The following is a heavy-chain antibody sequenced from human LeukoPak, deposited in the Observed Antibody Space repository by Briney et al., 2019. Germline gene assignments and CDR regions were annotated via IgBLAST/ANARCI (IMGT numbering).Heavy chain of an antibody. CDR1: GFTFSSYS. CDR3: ARGPGILTPNNWFDP. J-gene: IGHJ5*02. CDR2: ISSSSSYI. Sequence: GGSLRLSCAASGFTFSSYSMNWVRQAPGKGLEWVSSISSSSSYIYYADSVKGRFTISRDNAKNSLYLQMNSLRAEDTAMYYCARGPGILTPNNWFDPWGQGTLVTVSS. D-gene: IGHD3-9*01. V-gene: IGHV3-21*01.